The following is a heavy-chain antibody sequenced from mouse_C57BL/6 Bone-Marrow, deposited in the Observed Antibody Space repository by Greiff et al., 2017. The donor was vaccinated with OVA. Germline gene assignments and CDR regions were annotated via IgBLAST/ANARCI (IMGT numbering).Heavy chain of an antibody. Sequence: EVKLMESGGGLVQPGESLKLSCESNEYEFPSHDMSWVRKTPEKRLELVAAINSDGGSTYYPDTMERRFIISRDNTKTTLYLQMSSLRSEDTALYYGAYSKGDAMDYWGQGTSGTVSS. CDR1: EYEFPSHD. CDR2: INSDGGST. CDR3: AYSKGDAMDY. D-gene: IGHD2-5*01. V-gene: IGHV5-2*01. J-gene: IGHJ4*01.